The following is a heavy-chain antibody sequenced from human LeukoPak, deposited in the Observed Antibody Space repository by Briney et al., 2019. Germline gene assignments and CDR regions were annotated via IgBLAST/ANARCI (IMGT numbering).Heavy chain of an antibody. D-gene: IGHD1-26*01. CDR1: GFNFSTYT. CDR3: ARATRGDKGYSGSYADY. V-gene: IGHV3-7*01. J-gene: IGHJ4*02. Sequence: PGGSLRLSCAASGFNFSTYTMNWVRQAPGKGLEWVANIKEDGSEKYYVDSVKGRFTISRDNAKSSLYLQIKSLRAEDTALYYCARATRGDKGYSGSYADYWGQGTLVTVSS. CDR2: IKEDGSEK.